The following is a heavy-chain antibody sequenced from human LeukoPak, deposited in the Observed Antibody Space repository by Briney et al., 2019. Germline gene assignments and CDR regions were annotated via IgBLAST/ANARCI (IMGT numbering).Heavy chain of an antibody. CDR2: INPNSGGT. Sequence: ASVKVSCKASGYTFTGYYMHWVRQAPGQGLEWVGRINPNSGGTDYAQIFQGRVTISSDTSISTAYMELSSLRSDDTAVYYCSRSSSGYDYFGDCWGQGTLVTVSS. D-gene: IGHD3-22*01. V-gene: IGHV1-2*06. J-gene: IGHJ4*02. CDR3: SRSSSGYDYFGDC. CDR1: GYTFTGYY.